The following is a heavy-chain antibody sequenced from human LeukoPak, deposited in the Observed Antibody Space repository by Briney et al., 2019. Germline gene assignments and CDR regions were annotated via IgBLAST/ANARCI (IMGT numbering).Heavy chain of an antibody. CDR3: ARGDYDYVWGSYRFDY. J-gene: IGHJ4*02. CDR2: INPNSGGT. CDR1: GYTFTGYY. V-gene: IGHV1-2*02. Sequence: ASVKVSCKASGYTFTGYYMHWVRQAPGQGLEWMGWINPNSGGTNYAQKFQGRVTMTRDTSISSAYMELSSLRSEDTAVYYCARGDYDYVWGSYRFDYWGQGTLVTVSS. D-gene: IGHD3-16*02.